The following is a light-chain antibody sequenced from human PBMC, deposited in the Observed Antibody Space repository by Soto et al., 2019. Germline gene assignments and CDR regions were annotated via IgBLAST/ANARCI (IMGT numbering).Light chain of an antibody. Sequence: EIVMTHSPTTLSLSPFRIATLSCRASQSVSSNLAWYQQKPGQAPRLLIYGASTRATGIPARFSGSGSGTEFTLTISSLQSEDFAVYYCQQYNNWPPWTFGQGTKVDI. V-gene: IGKV3-15*01. CDR1: QSVSSN. CDR3: QQYNNWPPWT. CDR2: GAS. J-gene: IGKJ1*01.